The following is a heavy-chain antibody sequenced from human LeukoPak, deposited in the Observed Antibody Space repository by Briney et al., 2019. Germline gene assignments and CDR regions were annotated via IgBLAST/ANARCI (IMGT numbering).Heavy chain of an antibody. V-gene: IGHV4-39*01. D-gene: IGHD3-9*01. CDR3: ARASRYYHMLTGYYLSAFDY. Sequence: SETLSLTCTVSGGSISNSDYYWGWIRQPPGKGLEWIGSIYHSGSTYYNPSLKSRVTISVDTSKKQFSLKLGSVTAADTAVYYCARASRYYHMLTGYYLSAFDYWGQGTLVTVSS. CDR2: IYHSGST. CDR1: GGSISNSDYY. J-gene: IGHJ4*02.